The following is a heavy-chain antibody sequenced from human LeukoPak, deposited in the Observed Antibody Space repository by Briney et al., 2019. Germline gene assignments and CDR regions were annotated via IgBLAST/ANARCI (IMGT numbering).Heavy chain of an antibody. CDR3: ARTIAAYGGNWFDP. CDR2: IYHSGST. Sequence: PSQTLSLTCAVSGGSISSGGYSWSWLRQPPGKGLEWIGYIYHSGSTYYNPSLKSRVTISVDRSKNQFSLKLSSVTAADTAVYYCARTIAAYGGNWFDPWGQGTLVTVSS. J-gene: IGHJ5*02. CDR1: GGSISSGGYS. D-gene: IGHD4-23*01. V-gene: IGHV4-30-2*01.